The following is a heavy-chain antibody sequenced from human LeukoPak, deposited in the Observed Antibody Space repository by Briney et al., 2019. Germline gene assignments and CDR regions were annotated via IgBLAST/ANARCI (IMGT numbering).Heavy chain of an antibody. CDR1: GYTFTGYY. J-gene: IGHJ4*02. V-gene: IGHV1-46*01. CDR3: ARDRVGATAEFDY. CDR2: INPSGGST. Sequence: ASMKVSCKASGYTFTGYYMHWVRQAPGQGLEWMGWINPSGGSTSYAQKFQGRVTMTRDMSTSTVYMELSSLRSEDTAVYYCARDRVGATAEFDYWGQGTLVTVSS. D-gene: IGHD1-26*01.